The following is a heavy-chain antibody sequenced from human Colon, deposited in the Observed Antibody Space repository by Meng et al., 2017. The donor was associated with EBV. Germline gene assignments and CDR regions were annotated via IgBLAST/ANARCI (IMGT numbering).Heavy chain of an antibody. CDR2: ISNGGNYI. V-gene: IGHV3-21*01. CDR1: GLIFSSYT. Sequence: EVQLVESGGXLVKPGGSLRLSCAASGLIFSSYTMHWVRQAPGKGLEWVSSISNGGNYIYYADSVKGRFTISRGNAKNSLYLQMNSLRAEDTAVYHCAREANYYDSSGFDYGGQGTLVTVSS. D-gene: IGHD3-22*01. CDR3: AREANYYDSSGFDY. J-gene: IGHJ4*02.